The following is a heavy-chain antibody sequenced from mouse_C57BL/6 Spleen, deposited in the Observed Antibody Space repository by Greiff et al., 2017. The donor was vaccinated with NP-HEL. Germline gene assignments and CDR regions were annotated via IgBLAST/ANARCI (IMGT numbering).Heavy chain of an antibody. Sequence: QVQLQQSGAELVRPGTSVKVSCKASGYAFTNYLIEWVKQRPGQGLEWIGVINPGSGGTNYNEKFKGKATLTADNSSSTAYMQLSSLTSEDSAVYFCARGSSDYWGQGTTLTVSS. CDR3: ARGSSDY. V-gene: IGHV1-54*01. CDR2: INPGSGGT. J-gene: IGHJ2*01. CDR1: GYAFTNYL.